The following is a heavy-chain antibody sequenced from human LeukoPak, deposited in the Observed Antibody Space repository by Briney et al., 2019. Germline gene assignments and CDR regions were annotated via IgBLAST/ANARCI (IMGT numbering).Heavy chain of an antibody. CDR2: IYYSGST. Sequence: SETLSLTCTVPGGSISSSSYFWDWIRQPPGQGLEWIGNIYYSGSTDYNPSLKTRVTMSVDTSNNRFSLQVNSVTAADTAVYYCARHVAYGPLEIWGQGTMVTVSS. CDR3: ARHVAYGPLEI. J-gene: IGHJ3*02. CDR1: GGSISSSSYF. V-gene: IGHV4-39*01. D-gene: IGHD3-10*01.